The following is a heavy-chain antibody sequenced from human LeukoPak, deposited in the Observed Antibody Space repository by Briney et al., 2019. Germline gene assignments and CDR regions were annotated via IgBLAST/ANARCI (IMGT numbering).Heavy chain of an antibody. Sequence: ASVKVSCKASGGTFSSYAISWVRQATGQGLEWMGWMNPNSGNTGYAQKFQGRVTMTRNTSISTAYMELSSLRSEDTAVYYCARGGSVAIDSSYYYYGMDVWGQGTTVTVSS. CDR3: ARGGSVAIDSSYYYYGMDV. D-gene: IGHD2-21*01. V-gene: IGHV1-8*02. J-gene: IGHJ6*02. CDR1: GGTFSSYA. CDR2: MNPNSGNT.